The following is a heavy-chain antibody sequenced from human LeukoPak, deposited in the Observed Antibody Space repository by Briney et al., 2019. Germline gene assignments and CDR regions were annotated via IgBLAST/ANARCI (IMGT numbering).Heavy chain of an antibody. CDR3: ARDSGSWSEDY. CDR1: GYTFTSNK. J-gene: IGHJ4*02. CDR2: INPSDGWT. D-gene: IGHD6-13*01. Sequence: ASVKVSCKASGYTFTSNKMHWVRQAPGQGLDWIGIINPSDGWTSYAQKFQGRVTMTRDTSTGTVYMDLSSLRSEDTAVYYCARDSGSWSEDYWGQRTLVTVSS. V-gene: IGHV1-46*01.